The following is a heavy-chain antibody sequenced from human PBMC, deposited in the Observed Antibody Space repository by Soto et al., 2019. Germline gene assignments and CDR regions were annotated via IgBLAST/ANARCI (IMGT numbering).Heavy chain of an antibody. CDR3: AKAGITATTRIYYYYYYMDG. CDR2: ISYDGSNK. V-gene: IGHV3-30*18. CDR1: GFTFSSYG. Sequence: QVQLVESGGGVVQPGRSLRLSCAASGFTFSSYGMHWVRQAPGKGLEWVAVISYDGSNKYYADSVKGRFTISRDNSKNTLYMQRNSLRAEDTAVYYCAKAGITATTRIYYYYYYMDGWGKGTTVTVSS. J-gene: IGHJ6*03. D-gene: IGHD1-7*01.